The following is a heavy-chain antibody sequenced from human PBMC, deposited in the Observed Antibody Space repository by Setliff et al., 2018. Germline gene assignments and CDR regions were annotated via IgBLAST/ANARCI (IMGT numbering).Heavy chain of an antibody. Sequence: PGGSLRLSCAASGFTFSSYSMNWVRQAPGKGLEWVANMKQDGSEKYYVDSVKGRFTISRDNAKKSLYLQMNSLRAEDTAVYYCARDLSSSSWYWNAEYFQHWGQGTLVTVSS. V-gene: IGHV3-7*01. D-gene: IGHD6-13*01. CDR3: ARDLSSSSWYWNAEYFQH. CDR2: MKQDGSEK. CDR1: GFTFSSYS. J-gene: IGHJ1*01.